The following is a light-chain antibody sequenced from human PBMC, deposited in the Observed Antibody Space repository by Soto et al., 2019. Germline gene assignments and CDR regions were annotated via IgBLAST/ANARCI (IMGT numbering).Light chain of an antibody. CDR1: SSDVGGYNY. CDR3: CSYAGSYTSYVV. CDR2: DVS. J-gene: IGLJ2*01. Sequence: QSALTQPRSVSGSPGQSVTISCTGTSSDVGGYNYVSWYQQHPGKAPKLMIYDVSKRPSGVPDRFSGSKSGNTASLTISGLQAEDEADYYCCSYAGSYTSYVVFGGGTKPPS. V-gene: IGLV2-11*01.